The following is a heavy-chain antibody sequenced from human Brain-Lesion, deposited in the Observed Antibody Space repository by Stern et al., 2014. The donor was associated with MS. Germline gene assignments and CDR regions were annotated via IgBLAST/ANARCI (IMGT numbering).Heavy chain of an antibody. Sequence: DVQLEESGGGLAQPGGSLRLSCAASGFPFNNFWMTWVRQAPGKGLEWVATIKEDGSDKKYLNSVKGRFTISRDNAKKSLYLQMNSLRAEDTAVYYCARDYGTTNYYMSAFDLWGQGTMVSVSS. CDR3: ARDYGTTNYYMSAFDL. D-gene: IGHD3-22*01. CDR1: GFPFNNFW. J-gene: IGHJ3*01. CDR2: IKEDGSDK. V-gene: IGHV3-7*01.